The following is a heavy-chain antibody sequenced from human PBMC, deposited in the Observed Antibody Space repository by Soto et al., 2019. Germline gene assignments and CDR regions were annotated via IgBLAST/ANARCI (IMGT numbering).Heavy chain of an antibody. Sequence: PAASLKISCKGSGYTFTNYWIGWVRQMPGKGPEWMGIIYPGDSDTKYNPSFQGQVTISADKSITTTYLQWSSLKASDTAIYYCAASIFYYGMDVWGQGTTVTVSS. CDR3: AASIFYYGMDV. CDR2: IYPGDSDT. V-gene: IGHV5-51*01. J-gene: IGHJ6*02. CDR1: GYTFTNYW.